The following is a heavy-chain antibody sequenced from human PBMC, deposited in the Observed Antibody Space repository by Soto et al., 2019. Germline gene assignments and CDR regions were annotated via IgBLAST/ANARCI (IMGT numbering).Heavy chain of an antibody. D-gene: IGHD1-26*01. CDR2: ISGSTVST. Sequence: EVQLLESGGGLVQPGGSLRLSCSTSGFTFSNYAMTWVRQAPGKWLEWDSFISGSTVSTYYADAVKGRFTIYRENSKNTMSLQMHNLRDEDTAVYYCAKRWASHQFFEYWGQGTLVPVSS. CDR1: GFTFSNYA. J-gene: IGHJ4*02. CDR3: AKRWASHQFFEY. V-gene: IGHV3-23*01.